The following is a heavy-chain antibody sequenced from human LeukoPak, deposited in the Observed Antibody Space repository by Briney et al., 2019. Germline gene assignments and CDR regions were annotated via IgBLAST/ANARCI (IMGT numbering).Heavy chain of an antibody. CDR2: IWYDGSNN. CDR3: ARVGGSRSVDTAMAEWFDYYYYGMDV. D-gene: IGHD5-18*01. CDR1: GFTFSSYG. V-gene: IGHV3-33*08. Sequence: GGSLPLSCAASGFTFSSYGLHWLRQAPGKGLARVALIWYDGSNNYYAHSVEGRFTSSRGNSKNAVYLQMNSLRAEDTAVYYCARVGGSRSVDTAMAEWFDYYYYGMDVWGQGTTVTVSS. J-gene: IGHJ6*02.